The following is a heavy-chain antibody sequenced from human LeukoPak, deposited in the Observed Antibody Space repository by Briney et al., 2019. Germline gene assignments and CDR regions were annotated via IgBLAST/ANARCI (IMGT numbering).Heavy chain of an antibody. Sequence: PGGSLRLSCEASGFTFSTYAMSWVRQPPGKGLQWVSGISGSDSGTYYTDSVKGRFTISRDNSKNTVYLEIDNLRAEDTAVYYCAKCMSGTGVSLNFDSWGQGILVPVSS. D-gene: IGHD2-8*02. J-gene: IGHJ4*02. CDR1: GFTFSTYA. V-gene: IGHV3-23*01. CDR3: AKCMSGTGVSLNFDS. CDR2: ISGSDSGT.